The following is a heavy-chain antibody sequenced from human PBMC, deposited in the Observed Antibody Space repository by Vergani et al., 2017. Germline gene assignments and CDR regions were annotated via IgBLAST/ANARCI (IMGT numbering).Heavy chain of an antibody. CDR3: ARDPRRGGIAPYXFDY. V-gene: IGHV4-34*01. D-gene: IGHD6-13*01. J-gene: IGHJ4*02. Sequence: QVQLQQWGAGLLKPSETLSLTCAVYGGSFSGYYWSWIRQPPGKGLEWIGEINHSGSTNYNPSLKSRVTISVDTSKNQFSLKLSSVTAADTAVYYCARDPRRGGIAPYXFDYWGQGTLVTVSS. CDR1: GGSFSGYY. CDR2: INHSGST.